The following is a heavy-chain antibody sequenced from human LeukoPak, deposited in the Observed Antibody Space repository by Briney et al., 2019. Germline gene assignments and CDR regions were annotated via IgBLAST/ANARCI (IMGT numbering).Heavy chain of an antibody. Sequence: GGSLRLSCAASGFTFSSYSMNWVRQAPGKGLEWVSAISGSGGSTYYADSVKGRFTISRDNSKNTLYLQMNSLRAEDTAVYYCAKDGGLWVSAHWGDSWGRGTLVTVSS. D-gene: IGHD7-27*01. CDR2: ISGSGGST. J-gene: IGHJ4*02. CDR3: AKDGGLWVSAHWGDS. CDR1: GFTFSSYS. V-gene: IGHV3-23*01.